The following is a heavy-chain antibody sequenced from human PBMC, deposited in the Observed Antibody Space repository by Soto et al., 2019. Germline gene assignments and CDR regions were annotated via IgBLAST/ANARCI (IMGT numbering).Heavy chain of an antibody. D-gene: IGHD1-1*01. CDR1: GGTFSSQS. CDR2: IIPTFGTS. Sequence: GASVKVSCKASGGTFSSQSITWVRQAPGKGLEWMGGIIPTFGTSNYAPKFQGRVTFTADTSTGTAYMALSSLRSEDTAFYYCARGSNNNWDVFDLWGQGTLVTAPQ. CDR3: ARGSNNNWDVFDL. J-gene: IGHJ5*02. V-gene: IGHV1-69*06.